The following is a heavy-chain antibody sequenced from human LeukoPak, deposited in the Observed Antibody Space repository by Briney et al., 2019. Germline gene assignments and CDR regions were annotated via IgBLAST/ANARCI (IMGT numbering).Heavy chain of an antibody. J-gene: IGHJ4*02. CDR3: TTEAMVRGVLFDY. CDR2: IKSKTDGGTT. CDR1: GFTFSNAW. V-gene: IGHV3-15*01. D-gene: IGHD3-10*01. Sequence: TGGSLRLSCAASGFTFSNAWMSWVRQAPGKGLEWVGRIKSKTDGGTTDYAAPAKGRFTISRDDSKNTLYLQMNSLKTEDTAVYYCTTEAMVRGVLFDYWGQGTLVTVSS.